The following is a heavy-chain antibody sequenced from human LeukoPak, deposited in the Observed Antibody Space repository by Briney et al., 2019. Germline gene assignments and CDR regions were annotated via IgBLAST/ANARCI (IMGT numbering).Heavy chain of an antibody. Sequence: SLRLSCAASGFXFSSXAMHXVXQAPGKGLEWVXVISYDGSNKYYADSVKGRFTISRDNSKNTLYLQMNSLRAEDTAVYYCARGSARLNYYYGMDVWGQGTTVTVSS. CDR1: GFXFSSXA. D-gene: IGHD2-15*01. CDR3: ARGSARLNYYYGMDV. J-gene: IGHJ6*02. CDR2: ISYDGSNK. V-gene: IGHV3-30*04.